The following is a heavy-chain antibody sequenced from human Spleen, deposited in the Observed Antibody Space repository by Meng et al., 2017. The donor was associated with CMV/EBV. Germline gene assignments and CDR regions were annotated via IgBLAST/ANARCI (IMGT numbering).Heavy chain of an antibody. Sequence: GESLKISCTVSGFTFRTYWMSWVRQAPGKGLEWVANIKQDGSEKYYVDSVKGRFTISRDNAKNSLYLQMNSLRAEDTAVYYCAKDSDIWGCSSTGCYEALDYWGQGTLVTVSS. D-gene: IGHD2-2*01. CDR1: GFTFRTYW. J-gene: IGHJ4*02. V-gene: IGHV3-7*01. CDR3: AKDSDIWGCSSTGCYEALDY. CDR2: IKQDGSEK.